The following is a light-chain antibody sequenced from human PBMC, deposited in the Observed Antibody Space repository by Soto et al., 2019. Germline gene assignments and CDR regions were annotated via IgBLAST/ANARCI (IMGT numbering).Light chain of an antibody. CDR3: QQYNSYWT. CDR2: DAS. J-gene: IGKJ1*01. V-gene: IGKV1-5*01. CDR1: QSISSW. Sequence: DIQMTQSPSTLSASVGGRVTITCRASQSISSWLAWYQQKPGKAPKLLIYDASSLESGVPSRFSGSGSGTEFTLTISSLQPDDFATYYCQQYNSYWTFGQGTKGDIK.